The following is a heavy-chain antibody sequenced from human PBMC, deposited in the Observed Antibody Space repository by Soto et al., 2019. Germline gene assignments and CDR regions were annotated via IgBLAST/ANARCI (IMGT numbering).Heavy chain of an antibody. J-gene: IGHJ3*02. CDR2: ISGSGGST. V-gene: IGHV3-23*01. CDR3: ARFSISWNDAFDI. Sequence: EVQLLESGGGLVQPGGSLRLSCAASGFTFRSHAMSWVRQAPGKGLEWVSAISGSGGSTYYAGSVKGRFTISRGNSKNSLYLQINSVRAEDTGVYYCARFSISWNDAFDIWGQGTMVTVSS. CDR1: GFTFRSHA. D-gene: IGHD6-13*01.